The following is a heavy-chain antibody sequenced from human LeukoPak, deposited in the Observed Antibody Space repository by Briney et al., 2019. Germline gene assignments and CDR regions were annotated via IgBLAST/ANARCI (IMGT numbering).Heavy chain of an antibody. CDR3: AKVGATSEDY. D-gene: IGHD1-26*01. J-gene: IGHJ4*02. CDR1: GFTFSSYG. Sequence: GGSLRLSCAASGFTFSSYGMHWVRKAPGKGLEWVAFIRYDGSNKYYADSVKGRFTISRDNSKNTLYLQMNSLRAEDTAVYYCAKVGATSEDYWGQGTLVTVSS. CDR2: IRYDGSNK. V-gene: IGHV3-30*02.